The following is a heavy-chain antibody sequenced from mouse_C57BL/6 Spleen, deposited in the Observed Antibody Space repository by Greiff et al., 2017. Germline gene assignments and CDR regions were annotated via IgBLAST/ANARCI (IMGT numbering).Heavy chain of an antibody. CDR1: GYTFTDYN. J-gene: IGHJ4*01. CDR3: ARGDYGRGGYYYAMDY. CDR2: INPNNGGT. V-gene: IGHV1-18*01. D-gene: IGHD2-4*01. Sequence: EVKLQQSGPELVKPGASVKIPCKASGYTFTDYNMDWVKQSHGKSLEWIGDINPNNGGTSYNQKFKGKATLTVDKSSSTAYMELRSLTSEDTAVYYFARGDYGRGGYYYAMDYWGQGTSVTVSS.